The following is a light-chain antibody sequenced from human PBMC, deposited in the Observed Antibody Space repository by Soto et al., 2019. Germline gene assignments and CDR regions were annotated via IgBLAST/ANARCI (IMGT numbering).Light chain of an antibody. J-gene: IGKJ3*01. CDR3: HQYGSSPGA. CDR1: QSVSSSY. V-gene: IGKV3-20*01. Sequence: EIVLTQSPGTLSLSPGERATLSCRASQSVSSSYLAWYQQKPGQAPRLLIYGASSRATGIPDRFSGSGSGTDFTLTISRLEPEDFAVYYCHQYGSSPGAFGPGTKVVIK. CDR2: GAS.